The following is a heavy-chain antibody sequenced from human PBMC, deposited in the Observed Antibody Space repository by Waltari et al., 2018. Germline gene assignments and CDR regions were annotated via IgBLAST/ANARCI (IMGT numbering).Heavy chain of an antibody. CDR3: ARLYNTGWYGFDY. J-gene: IGHJ4*02. D-gene: IGHD6-19*01. Sequence: EVQLVESGGGLVQPGGSLRLSCAASGFTFSTYWMSWVRQAPGRGLEGVANIKQDGSEKYSGDSVKGRFTISRDNAKNSLSLQMNSLRAEDTAVYFCARLYNTGWYGFDYWGQGTLVTVSS. CDR1: GFTFSTYW. CDR2: IKQDGSEK. V-gene: IGHV3-7*01.